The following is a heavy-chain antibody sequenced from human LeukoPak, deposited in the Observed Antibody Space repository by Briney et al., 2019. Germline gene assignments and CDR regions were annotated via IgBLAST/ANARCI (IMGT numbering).Heavy chain of an antibody. D-gene: IGHD3-10*01. CDR3: ARGTVTTDGSGTYY. Sequence: GGSLRLSCAASGFTFSSYWMHWVRQAPGKGLVWVSRINSDGSSTSYADSVKGRFTISRDNAKNTLYLQLNSLRAEDTAVYYCARGTVTTDGSGTYYWGQGTLVTVSS. CDR1: GFTFSSYW. CDR2: INSDGSST. V-gene: IGHV3-74*01. J-gene: IGHJ4*02.